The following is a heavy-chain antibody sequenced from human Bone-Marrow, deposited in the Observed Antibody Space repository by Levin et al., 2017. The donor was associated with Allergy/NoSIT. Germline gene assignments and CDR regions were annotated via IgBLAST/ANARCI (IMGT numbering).Heavy chain of an antibody. V-gene: IGHV3-49*03. CDR2: IRSKAYGGTT. CDR1: GFTFGDYT. D-gene: IGHD1-14*01. Sequence: PGGSLRLSCTASGFTFGDYTMTWFRQAPGKGLEWVGFIRSKAYGGTTEYAASVKGRFTISREDSKSIAYLQMNSLKIQDTAVYFCTRDTGPNADAFDIWGQGTTVTVSS. J-gene: IGHJ3*02. CDR3: TRDTGPNADAFDI.